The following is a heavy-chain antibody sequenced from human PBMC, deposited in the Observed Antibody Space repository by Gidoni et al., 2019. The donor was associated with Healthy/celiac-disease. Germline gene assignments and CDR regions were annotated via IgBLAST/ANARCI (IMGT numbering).Heavy chain of an antibody. Sequence: EVQLLESGGGLVQPGGSLRLSCAASGFTSSSYAMSWVRQAPGKGLEWVSAISGSGGSTYYADSVKGRFTISRDNSKNTLYLQMNSLRAEDTAVYYCAKAGHDYVWGSYIDYWGQGTLVTVSS. J-gene: IGHJ4*02. CDR2: ISGSGGST. CDR3: AKAGHDYVWGSYIDY. CDR1: GFTSSSYA. V-gene: IGHV3-23*01. D-gene: IGHD3-16*01.